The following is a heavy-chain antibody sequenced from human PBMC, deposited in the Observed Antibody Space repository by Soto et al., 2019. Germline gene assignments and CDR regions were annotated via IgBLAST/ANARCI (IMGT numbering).Heavy chain of an antibody. CDR3: ARTTTTKSPYY. D-gene: IGHD4-17*01. CDR2: ISVTGSGT. CDR1: GFTFSSYD. V-gene: IGHV3-23*01. J-gene: IGHJ4*02. Sequence: EVQLLESGGGLVQPGGSLGLSCAASGFTFSSYDMSWVRQAPGKGLEYVSSISVTGSGTYYADSVKGRFTISRDNSKNTLYLQMNSLRVEDTAVYYCARTTTTKSPYYWGQGTLVTVSS.